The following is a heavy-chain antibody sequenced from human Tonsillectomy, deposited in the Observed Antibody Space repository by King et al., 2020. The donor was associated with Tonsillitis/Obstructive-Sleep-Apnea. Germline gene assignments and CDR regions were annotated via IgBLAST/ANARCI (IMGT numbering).Heavy chain of an antibody. CDR3: ARTRYFVWLRDGYYFYY. CDR2: IKEDGSEK. Sequence: VQLVESGGGLVQPGGSLRLSCAASGFTFSNYWMSWVRQAPGKGLEWVANIKEDGSEKYYVDSVKGRFTISRDNVKNSLYMQMNSLRAEDTAVYYCARTRYFVWLRDGYYFYYWGQGTLVTVSS. CDR1: GFTFSNYW. D-gene: IGHD3-9*01. J-gene: IGHJ4*02. V-gene: IGHV3-7*03.